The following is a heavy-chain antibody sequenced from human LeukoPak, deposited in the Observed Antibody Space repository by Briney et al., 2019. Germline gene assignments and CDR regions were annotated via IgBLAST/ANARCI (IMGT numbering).Heavy chain of an antibody. Sequence: GGSLRLSCAASGFSLSSYWINWVRQAPGKGLEWVSSISTVSTYRFYSDSVKGRFTISRDNAKNILYLQMSSLSAEDTAVYYCARDGSGFYLYYYMDVWGRGTPVTVSS. CDR2: ISTVSTYR. CDR3: ARDGSGFYLYYYMDV. J-gene: IGHJ6*03. D-gene: IGHD6-25*01. V-gene: IGHV3-21*01. CDR1: GFSLSSYW.